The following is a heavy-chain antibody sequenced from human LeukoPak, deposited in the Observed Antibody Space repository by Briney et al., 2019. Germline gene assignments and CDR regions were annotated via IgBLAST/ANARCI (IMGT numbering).Heavy chain of an antibody. D-gene: IGHD3-22*01. CDR2: IYYSGST. CDR3: ARLLRDYYDRSGYYVHAYFDY. Sequence: PSETLSLTCTVSGGSISSSSYYWGWIRQPPGKGLEWIGSIYYSGSTYYNPSLKSRVTISVDTSKNQFSLKLSSVTAADTALHYCARLLRDYYDRSGYYVHAYFDYWGQGTLDTVSS. CDR1: GGSISSSSYY. J-gene: IGHJ4*02. V-gene: IGHV4-39*01.